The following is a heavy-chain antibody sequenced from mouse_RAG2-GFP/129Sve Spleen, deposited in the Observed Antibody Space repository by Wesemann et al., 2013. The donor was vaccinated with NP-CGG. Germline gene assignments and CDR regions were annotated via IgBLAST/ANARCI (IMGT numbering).Heavy chain of an antibody. CDR3: ARLAWFAY. CDR2: ISSGGSYT. Sequence: EVKLVESGGGLVKPGGSLKLSCAASGFTFSSYGMSWVRQTPDKRLEWVATISSGGSYTYYPDSVKGRFTISRDNAKNTLYLQMSSLKSEDTAMYYCARLAWFAYWGAKGGLWVTVSA. V-gene: IGHV5-6*03. J-gene: IGHJ3*01. CDR1: GFTFSSYG.